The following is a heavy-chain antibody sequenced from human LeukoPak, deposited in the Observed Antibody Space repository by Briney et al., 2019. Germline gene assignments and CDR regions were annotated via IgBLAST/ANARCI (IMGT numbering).Heavy chain of an antibody. CDR1: GYTFTGYY. D-gene: IGHD6-19*01. Sequence: VSVKVSCKASGYTFTGYYMHWVRQAPGQGLEWMGWINPNSGGTNYAQKFQGRVTMTRDTSISTAYMELSRLRSDDTAVYYCARDGDSSGWYNWFDPWGQGTLVTVSS. J-gene: IGHJ5*02. V-gene: IGHV1-2*02. CDR3: ARDGDSSGWYNWFDP. CDR2: INPNSGGT.